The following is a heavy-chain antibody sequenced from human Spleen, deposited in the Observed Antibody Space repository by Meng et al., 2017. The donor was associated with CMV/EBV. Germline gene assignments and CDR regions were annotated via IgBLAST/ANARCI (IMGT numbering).Heavy chain of an antibody. Sequence: CAVSGGSISSSNYCWGWIRQPPGKGLGWIRSIYYSGSTYYNPSLKSRVTISVDTSKNQFSLKLSSVTAADTAVYYCASLKAVAGLDYWGQGTLVTVSS. CDR1: GGSISSSNYC. D-gene: IGHD6-19*01. CDR3: ASLKAVAGLDY. CDR2: IYYSGST. V-gene: IGHV4-39*07. J-gene: IGHJ4*02.